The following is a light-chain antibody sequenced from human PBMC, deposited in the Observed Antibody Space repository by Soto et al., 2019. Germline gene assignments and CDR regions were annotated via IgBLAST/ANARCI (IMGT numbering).Light chain of an antibody. J-gene: IGLJ1*01. V-gene: IGLV2-18*01. CDR2: EAS. Sequence: QSVLTQPASVSGSPGQSVTISCTGTSTDIVSYNRVSWYQQPPGTAPKLIIYEASNRPSGVPDRFSGSKSGNTASLTISGLQAADEADYYCSLYTSEDTCVFGAGTKVTVL. CDR3: SLYTSEDTCV. CDR1: STDIVSYNR.